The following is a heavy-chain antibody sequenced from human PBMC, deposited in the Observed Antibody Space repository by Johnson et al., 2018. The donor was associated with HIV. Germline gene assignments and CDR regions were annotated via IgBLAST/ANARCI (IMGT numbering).Heavy chain of an antibody. CDR3: ARDQITMMVVATGTFDL. CDR2: IWYDGSNK. Sequence: QVQLVESGGGAVQPGRSLRLSCAASGFTFSSYGMHWVRQAPGKGLEWVAVIWYDGSNKYYADSVKGRFTISRDNSKNTLYMQMNSLRPEDTAVYYCARDQITMMVVATGTFDLWGQGTMVTVSS. J-gene: IGHJ3*01. CDR1: GFTFSSYG. V-gene: IGHV3-30*19. D-gene: IGHD3-22*01.